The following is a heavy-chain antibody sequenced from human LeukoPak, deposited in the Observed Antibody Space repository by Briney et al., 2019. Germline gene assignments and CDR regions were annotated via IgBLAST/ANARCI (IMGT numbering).Heavy chain of an antibody. V-gene: IGHV3-23*01. D-gene: IGHD2-2*01. Sequence: GGSLRLSCAASGFTFDDYAMSWVRQAPGKGLEWVSAISASADSPYYAASVTGRFTISRDNSKNTLYLQMNSLRADDTAVYFCTKGGYCSSTSCYRDYWGQGTLVTVSS. CDR2: ISASADSP. CDR3: TKGGYCSSTSCYRDY. J-gene: IGHJ4*02. CDR1: GFTFDDYA.